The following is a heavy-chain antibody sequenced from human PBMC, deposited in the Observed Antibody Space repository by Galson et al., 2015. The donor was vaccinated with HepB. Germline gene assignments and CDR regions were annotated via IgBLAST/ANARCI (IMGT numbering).Heavy chain of an antibody. J-gene: IGHJ3*02. V-gene: IGHV1-2*06. CDR1: GYTFTSYY. CDR3: ARVEPAARGAFDI. CDR2: INPNSGGT. D-gene: IGHD2-2*01. Sequence: SVKVSCKASGYTFTSYYMHWVRQAPGQGLEWMGRINPNSGGTNYAQKFQGRVTMTRDTSISTAYMELSRLRSDDTAVYYCARVEPAARGAFDIWGQGTMVTVSS.